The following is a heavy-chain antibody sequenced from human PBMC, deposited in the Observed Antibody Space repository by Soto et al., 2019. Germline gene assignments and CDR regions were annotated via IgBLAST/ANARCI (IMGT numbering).Heavy chain of an antibody. J-gene: IGHJ6*02. CDR3: ARLWAPMVRGVSDYGMDV. CDR1: GFTFMYSG. V-gene: IGHV3-30*02. Sequence: GGSLRLSCVASGFTFMYSGMHWVRQAPGKGLEWVAFIWYDGSFQYYGVSVKGRFIISRDNSKNTVSLQMDSLRSEDTAVYYCARLWAPMVRGVSDYGMDVWGQGTTVTVSS. CDR2: IWYDGSFQ. D-gene: IGHD3-10*01.